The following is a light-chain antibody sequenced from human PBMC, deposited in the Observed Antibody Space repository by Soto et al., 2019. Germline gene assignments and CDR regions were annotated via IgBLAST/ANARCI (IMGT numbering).Light chain of an antibody. CDR3: QPYDYWPPRWT. J-gene: IGKJ1*01. CDR1: QSVNSN. CDR2: GAS. V-gene: IGKV3-15*01. Sequence: ETVMTQSPATLSLSPGERATLSCRASQSVNSNLAWYQQKPGQAPRLLIYGASTRATGIPARFSGSGSGTEFTLTISSLQSEDFAVYHCQPYDYWPPRWTFRQGTKVEIK.